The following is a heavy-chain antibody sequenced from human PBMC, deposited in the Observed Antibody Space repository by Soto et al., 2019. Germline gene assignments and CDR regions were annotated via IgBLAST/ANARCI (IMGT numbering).Heavy chain of an antibody. CDR2: INDRGSI. J-gene: IGHJ2*01. Sequence: QVQLQQWGAGPLRPLETLSLTCGVSGGSFSGYYWAWIRKSPGKGLEWIGEINDRGSINYNPSLKSRVSISVETSKNHYSLNLRSVTAADTAVYYCARESHDILTGPPWVWYFDLWGRGTLVTVSS. V-gene: IGHV4-34*01. CDR3: ARESHDILTGPPWVWYFDL. D-gene: IGHD3-9*01. CDR1: GGSFSGYY.